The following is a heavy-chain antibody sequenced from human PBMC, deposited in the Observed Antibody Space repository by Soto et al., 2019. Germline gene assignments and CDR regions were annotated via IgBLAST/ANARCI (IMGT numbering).Heavy chain of an antibody. J-gene: IGHJ4*02. CDR3: ARGDGGDIVLVPAAMIDY. D-gene: IGHD2-2*01. CDR2: ISYDGSNK. CDR1: GFTFSSYA. Sequence: QVQLVESGGGVVQPGRSLRLSCAASGFTFSSYAMHWVRQAPGKGLEWVAVISYDGSNKYYADSVKGRFTISRDNSKKTLYLEMNSLRGEDTAVYYCARGDGGDIVLVPAAMIDYWGQGTLVTVSS. V-gene: IGHV3-30-3*01.